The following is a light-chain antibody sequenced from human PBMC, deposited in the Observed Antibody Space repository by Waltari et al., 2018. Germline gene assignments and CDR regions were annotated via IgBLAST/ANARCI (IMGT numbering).Light chain of an antibody. CDR3: QQYNNWLTWT. CDR2: SAS. Sequence: DIVMTQSPATLSVSPGETATLSCRASQSVVTNVAWYQQKPGQAPRLLIYSASTRATGIPARFSGNGSGTEFTLSISSLQSEDFAVYYCQQYNNWLTWTFGQGTKVEIK. J-gene: IGKJ1*01. V-gene: IGKV3-15*01. CDR1: QSVVTN.